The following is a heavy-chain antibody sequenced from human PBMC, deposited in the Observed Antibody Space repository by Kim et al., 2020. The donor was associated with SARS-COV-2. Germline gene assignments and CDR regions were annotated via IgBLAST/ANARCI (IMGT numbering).Heavy chain of an antibody. V-gene: IGHV3-15*01. CDR1: GFTFSNAW. CDR3: TTLISAAGRGY. D-gene: IGHD6-13*01. CDR2: IKTKTDGETT. J-gene: IGHJ4*02. Sequence: GGSLRLSCAASGFTFSNAWMSWVRQAPGKGLEWLGRIKTKTDGETTDYAAPVKGRFTISRDDSKNTVHLQMNSLKTEDTAVYYCTTLISAAGRGYWGQGTLVTVSS.